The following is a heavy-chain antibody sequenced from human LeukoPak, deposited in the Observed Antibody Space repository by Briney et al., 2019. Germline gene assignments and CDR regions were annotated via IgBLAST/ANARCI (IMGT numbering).Heavy chain of an antibody. CDR2: ISYDGSNK. J-gene: IGHJ4*02. V-gene: IGHV3-30*18. D-gene: IGHD2-2*02. Sequence: GGSLRLSCAASGFTFSSYGMHWVRQAPGQGLEWVAVISYDGSNKYYADSVKGRFTISRDNSKNTLYLQMNSLRAEDTAVYYCAKDSCSSTSCYSRDWGQGTLVTVSS. CDR3: AKDSCSSTSCYSRD. CDR1: GFTFSSYG.